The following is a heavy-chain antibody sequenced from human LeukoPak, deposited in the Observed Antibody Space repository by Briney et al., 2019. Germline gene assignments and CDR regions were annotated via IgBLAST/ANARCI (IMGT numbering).Heavy chain of an antibody. D-gene: IGHD2-2*01. V-gene: IGHV3-11*01. CDR3: ARFGYCSSTSCFRSDYYYGMDV. CDR1: GFTFSDYY. CDR2: ISSSGSTI. Sequence: GGSLRLSCAASGFTFSDYYMSWIRQAPGKGLEWVSYISSSGSTIYYADSVKGRFTISRDNAKNSLYPQMNSLRAEDTAVYYCARFGYCSSTSCFRSDYYYGMDVWGQGTTVTVSS. J-gene: IGHJ6*02.